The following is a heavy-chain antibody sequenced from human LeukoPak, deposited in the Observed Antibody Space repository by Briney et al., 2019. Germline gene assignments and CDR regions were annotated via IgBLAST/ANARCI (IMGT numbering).Heavy chain of an antibody. J-gene: IGHJ4*02. CDR3: AKDLGYCSGGSCYRFDY. D-gene: IGHD2-15*01. V-gene: IGHV3-30*18. CDR2: ISYDGSNK. Sequence: GGSLRLSCAASGFTFSSYGMHWVRQAPGKGLEWVAVISYDGSNKYYADSVKGRFTISRDNSKNTLYLQMNSLRAEDTAVYCCAKDLGYCSGGSCYRFDYWGQGTLVTVSS. CDR1: GFTFSSYG.